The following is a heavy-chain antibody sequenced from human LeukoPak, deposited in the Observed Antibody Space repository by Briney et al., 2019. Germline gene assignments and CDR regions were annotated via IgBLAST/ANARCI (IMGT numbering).Heavy chain of an antibody. CDR1: GYTFTSYY. CDR2: INPSGGST. J-gene: IGHJ5*02. CDR3: ARDNSVEDTAWWFDP. V-gene: IGHV1-46*01. D-gene: IGHD4-23*01. Sequence: VASVKVSCTASGYTFTSYYMHWVRLAPGQGLEWMGIINPSGGSTSYAQKFQGRVTMTRDMSTSTDYMELSSLRSEDTAVYYCARDNSVEDTAWWFDPWGQGTLVTVSS.